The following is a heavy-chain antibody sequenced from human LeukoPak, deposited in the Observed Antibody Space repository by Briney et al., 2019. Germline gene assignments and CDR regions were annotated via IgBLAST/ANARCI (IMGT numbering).Heavy chain of an antibody. CDR1: GFSLSTSGVG. CDR2: IYWNDDK. D-gene: IGHD4-17*01. Sequence: SGPTLVNPTQTLTLTCTFSGFSLSTSGVGVGWIRQPPGKALEWLALIYWNDDKRYSPSLKSRLTITKDTSKNQVVLTMPNMDPVDTATYYCAHDDYGDYGVDYWGQGTLVTVSS. CDR3: AHDDYGDYGVDY. V-gene: IGHV2-5*01. J-gene: IGHJ4*02.